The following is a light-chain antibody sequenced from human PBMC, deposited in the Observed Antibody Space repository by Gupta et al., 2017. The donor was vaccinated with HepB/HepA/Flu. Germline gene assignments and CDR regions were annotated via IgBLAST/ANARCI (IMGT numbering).Light chain of an antibody. CDR3: QQLNTCPLT. CDR1: QGMTSA. CDR2: DAS. J-gene: IGKJ3*01. V-gene: IGKV1-13*02. Sequence: AIQLPQSPSSLSASVGDRVTITCRPSQGMTSALAWYPPQAARTPTLLIYDASTMGSGVPSRFSGSGSGTDFTLIISSLQPEDVATYYCQQLNTCPLTFGPGTKLDIK.